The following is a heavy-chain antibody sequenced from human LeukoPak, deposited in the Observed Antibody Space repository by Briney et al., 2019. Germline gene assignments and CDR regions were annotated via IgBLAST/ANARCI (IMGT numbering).Heavy chain of an antibody. V-gene: IGHV4-38-2*02. Sequence: SETLSLTCTVSGYSISRCYYWGWIRQPPGKGLEWIGSIYHGGSTYNNPSLKSRVTISVDTSKNQFSLNLSSVTAADTAVYYCARHRHSSSWYDAFHTWGQGTMVTVSS. D-gene: IGHD6-13*01. J-gene: IGHJ3*02. CDR3: ARHRHSSSWYDAFHT. CDR2: IYHGGST. CDR1: GYSISRCYY.